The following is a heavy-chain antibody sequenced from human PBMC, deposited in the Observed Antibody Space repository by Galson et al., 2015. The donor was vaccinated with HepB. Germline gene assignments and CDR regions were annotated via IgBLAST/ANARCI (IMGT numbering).Heavy chain of an antibody. V-gene: IGHV4-30-2*01. CDR1: GGSISSGGYS. CDR3: ARDALGLGFDP. Sequence: TLSLTCAVSGGSISSGGYSWSWIRQPPGKGLEWIGYIYHSGSTYYNPSLKSRVTISVDRSKNQFSLKLSSVTAADTAVYYCARDALGLGFDPWGQGTLVTVSS. CDR2: IYHSGST. D-gene: IGHD7-27*01. J-gene: IGHJ5*02.